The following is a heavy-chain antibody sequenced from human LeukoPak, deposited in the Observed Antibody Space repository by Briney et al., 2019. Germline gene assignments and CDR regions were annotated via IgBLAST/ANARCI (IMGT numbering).Heavy chain of an antibody. CDR3: AKWKYSNSGIDDY. V-gene: IGHV3-7*03. CDR1: GFTFSRYW. CDR2: IKQDGSEQ. Sequence: GGSLRLSCAASGFTFSRYWMTWVRQAPGKGPEWVANIKQDGSEQYYVDSVKGRFTISRDNAKNSLYLQMYSLRAEDTAIYYCAKWKYSNSGIDDYWGQGTLVTVSS. D-gene: IGHD6-6*01. J-gene: IGHJ4*02.